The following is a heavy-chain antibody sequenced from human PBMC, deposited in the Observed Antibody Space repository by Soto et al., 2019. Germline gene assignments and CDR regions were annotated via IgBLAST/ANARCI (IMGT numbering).Heavy chain of an antibody. CDR2: IWCSGSNK. J-gene: IGHJ6*02. CDR1: GFTFSSFA. Sequence: GGSLRLSCAASGFTFSSFAMSWVRRAPGKGLEWVAVIWCSGSNKYYADSVKGRFTISRDNSKNTLYLQMNSLRAEDTAVYYCASGAYYYDSYYYGMDVWGQGTTVTVSS. V-gene: IGHV3-33*08. CDR3: ASGAYYYDSYYYGMDV. D-gene: IGHD3-22*01.